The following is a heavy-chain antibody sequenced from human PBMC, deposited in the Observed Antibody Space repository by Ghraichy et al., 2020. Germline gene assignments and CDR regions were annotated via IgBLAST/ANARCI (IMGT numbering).Heavy chain of an antibody. Sequence: GSLRLSCAASGFTFSTYSMNWVRQAPGQGLEWVSSIYGSGGSTFYADSVKGRFTISRDNSKNMLYLQMNSLRVEDTAIYYCAKDITPDGVWDLDYWGQGTLVTVSS. CDR3: AKDITPDGVWDLDY. CDR1: GFTFSTYS. J-gene: IGHJ4*02. D-gene: IGHD1-14*01. CDR2: IYGSGGST. V-gene: IGHV3-23*01.